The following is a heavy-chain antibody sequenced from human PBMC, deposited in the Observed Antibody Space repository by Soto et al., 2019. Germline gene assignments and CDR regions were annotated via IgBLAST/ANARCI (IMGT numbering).Heavy chain of an antibody. V-gene: IGHV1-24*01. Sequence: ASVKVSCKVSGYTLTELSMHWVRQAPGKGLEWMGGFDPEDGETIYAQKFQGRVTMTEDTSTDTAYMELSSLRSEDTAVYYCATSEVPAAPLYYYYYYGMDVWGQGTTVTVSS. CDR3: ATSEVPAAPLYYYYYYGMDV. CDR1: GYTLTELS. D-gene: IGHD2-2*01. CDR2: FDPEDGET. J-gene: IGHJ6*02.